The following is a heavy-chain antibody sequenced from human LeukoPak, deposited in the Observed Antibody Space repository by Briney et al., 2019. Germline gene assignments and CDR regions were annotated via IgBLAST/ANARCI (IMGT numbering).Heavy chain of an antibody. CDR1: GFTFSFYA. CDR3: ASVEWFGDLTFEG. Sequence: GGSLRLSCAASGFTFSFYAMSWVRQAPGKGLEWVSAISSSGDSTYYTDSARGRFTISRDNSNNTLFLQVNSLRADDTAVYYCASVEWFGDLTFEGWGRGTLVTVSS. V-gene: IGHV3-23*01. J-gene: IGHJ4*02. D-gene: IGHD3-10*01. CDR2: ISSSGDST.